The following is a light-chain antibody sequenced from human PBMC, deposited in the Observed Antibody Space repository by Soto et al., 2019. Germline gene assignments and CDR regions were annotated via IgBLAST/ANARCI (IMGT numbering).Light chain of an antibody. V-gene: IGKV1-5*03. J-gene: IGKJ2*01. CDR1: QNIGSG. Sequence: DIQMTQSPSTLSVSGGDRVTITCRASQNIGSGLAWYQQKVGKAPKLLLYEASTLDTGVPSRFSGSGSGTEFTLTISSLQPDDFATYFCQQYKSYNTFGQGTKGEIE. CDR2: EAS. CDR3: QQYKSYNT.